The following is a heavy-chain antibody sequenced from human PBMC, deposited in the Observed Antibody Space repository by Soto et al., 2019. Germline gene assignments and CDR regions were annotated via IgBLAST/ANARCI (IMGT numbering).Heavy chain of an antibody. Sequence: QVQLQESGPGLVKPSETLSLTCSVSGASSSSYYWSWIRQPPGKGLEWIGYIYFSGSTNYNPSLQSRVTISIDTSQNLFSLRLGSVTAADTAVYYCARVSHPIPGTNWNPRRYFDLWGRGTLVTVSS. CDR2: IYFSGST. CDR3: ARVSHPIPGTNWNPRRYFDL. V-gene: IGHV4-59*01. D-gene: IGHD1-1*01. CDR1: GASSSSYY. J-gene: IGHJ2*01.